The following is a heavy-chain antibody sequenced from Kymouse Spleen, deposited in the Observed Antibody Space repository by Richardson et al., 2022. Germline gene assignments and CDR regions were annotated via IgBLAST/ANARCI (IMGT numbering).Heavy chain of an antibody. D-gene: IGHD1-26*01. CDR1: GGSFSGYY. Sequence: QVQLQQWGAGLLKPSETLSLTCAVYGGSFSGYYWSWIRQPPGKGLEWIGEINHSGSTNYNPSLKSRVTISVDTSKNQFSLKLSSVTAADTAVYYCARTPVGATHYFDYWGQGTLVTVSS. CDR3: ARTPVGATHYFDY. J-gene: IGHJ4*02. CDR2: INHSGST. V-gene: IGHV4-34*01.